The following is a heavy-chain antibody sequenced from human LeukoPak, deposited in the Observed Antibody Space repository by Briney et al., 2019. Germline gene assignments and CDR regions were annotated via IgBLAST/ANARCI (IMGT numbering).Heavy chain of an antibody. CDR1: GFTFSSYW. Sequence: GGSLRLSCAASGFTFSSYWMHWVRQAPGKGLVWVSRINSDGSSTSYADSVKGRFTISRDNAKNTLYLQMNSLRAEDTAVYYCARTSGSYLRWYFDYWGQGTLVTVSS. D-gene: IGHD1-26*01. V-gene: IGHV3-74*01. CDR2: INSDGSST. J-gene: IGHJ4*02. CDR3: ARTSGSYLRWYFDY.